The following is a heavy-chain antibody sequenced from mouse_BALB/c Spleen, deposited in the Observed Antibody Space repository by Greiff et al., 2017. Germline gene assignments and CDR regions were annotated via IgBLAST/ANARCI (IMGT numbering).Heavy chain of an antibody. Sequence: EVKVVESGGGLVKPGGSLKLSCAASGFTFSSYAMSWVRQSPEKRLEWVAEISSGGSYTYYPDTVTGRFTISRDNAKNTLYLEMSSLRSEDTAMYYCARDSLRGFDVWGAGTTVTVSS. CDR3: ARDSLRGFDV. V-gene: IGHV5-9-4*01. CDR2: ISSGGSYT. D-gene: IGHD1-1*01. CDR1: GFTFSSYA. J-gene: IGHJ1*01.